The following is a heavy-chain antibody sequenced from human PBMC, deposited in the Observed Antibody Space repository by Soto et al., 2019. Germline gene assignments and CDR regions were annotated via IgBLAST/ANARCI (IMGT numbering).Heavy chain of an antibody. D-gene: IGHD3-22*01. CDR3: AKEGQTHYYDSSGYYTFDY. Sequence: GGSLRLSCAASGFTFSSYGMHWVRQAPGKGLEWVAVISYDGSNKYYADSVKGRFTISRDNSKNTLYLQMNSLRAEDTAVYYCAKEGQTHYYDSSGYYTFDYWGRGTLVTVSS. CDR1: GFTFSSYG. CDR2: ISYDGSNK. J-gene: IGHJ4*02. V-gene: IGHV3-30*18.